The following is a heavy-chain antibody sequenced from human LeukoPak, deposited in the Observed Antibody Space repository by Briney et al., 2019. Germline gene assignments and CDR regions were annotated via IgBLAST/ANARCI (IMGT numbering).Heavy chain of an antibody. J-gene: IGHJ4*02. CDR1: GGSISSFY. V-gene: IGHV4-59*01. D-gene: IGHD6-13*01. CDR2: IYYSGST. Sequence: SETLSLTCTVSGGSISSFYWSWIRQPPGEGLEWIGYIYYSGSTNYNPSLKSRVTISVDTSKNQFSLKLSSVTAADTAVYYCARGGRGAAAGFDYWGQGTLVTVSS. CDR3: ARGGRGAAAGFDY.